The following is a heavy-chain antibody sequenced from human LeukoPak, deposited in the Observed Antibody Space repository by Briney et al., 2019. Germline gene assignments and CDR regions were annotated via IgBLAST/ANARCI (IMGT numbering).Heavy chain of an antibody. CDR2: LKQDGSKK. J-gene: IGHJ4*02. V-gene: IGHV3-7*04. CDR1: GFAFSSYW. Sequence: GGSVRLSCVASGFAFSSYWMTWVRHAPGKGLEWVANLKQDGSKKSYVDSVKGRFTISRDNAKNSLYLQMNSLRAEDTAIYYCTRVGYIDEGIDYWGQGTLVTVSS. CDR3: TRVGYIDEGIDY. D-gene: IGHD5-24*01.